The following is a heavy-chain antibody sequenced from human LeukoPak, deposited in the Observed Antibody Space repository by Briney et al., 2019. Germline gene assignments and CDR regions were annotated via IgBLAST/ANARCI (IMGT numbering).Heavy chain of an antibody. Sequence: SETLSLTCTVSGGSISSYYWSWIRQPAGKGLEWIGRIYTSGGTNYNPSLKSRVTMSVDTSKNQFSLKLSSVTAADTAVYYCARENDYYDSNGYPDYWGQGTLVTVSS. J-gene: IGHJ4*02. D-gene: IGHD3-22*01. V-gene: IGHV4-4*07. CDR1: GGSISSYY. CDR3: ARENDYYDSNGYPDY. CDR2: IYTSGGT.